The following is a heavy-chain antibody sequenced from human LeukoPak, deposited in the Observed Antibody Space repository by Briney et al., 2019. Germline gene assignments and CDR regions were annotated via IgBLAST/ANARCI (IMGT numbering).Heavy chain of an antibody. V-gene: IGHV1-2*06. CDR1: GYTFSGYN. J-gene: IGHJ6*03. CDR3: ARSGGSWQGYYYYMDV. D-gene: IGHD1-26*01. CDR2: INPNSGVT. Sequence: ASVKVSCKASGYTFSGYNLHWVRQAPGQGLEWMGLINPNSGVTNYAQKFQGRVTVTRDTSIRTAYMELSRLTSDDTAVYYCARSGGSWQGYYYYMDVWGKGTTVTVSS.